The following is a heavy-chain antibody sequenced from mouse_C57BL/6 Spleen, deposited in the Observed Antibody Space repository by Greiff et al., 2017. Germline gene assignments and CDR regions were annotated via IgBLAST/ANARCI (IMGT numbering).Heavy chain of an antibody. J-gene: IGHJ3*01. CDR2: IYPGDGDT. Sequence: VQLQQSGPELVKPGASVKISCKASGYAFSSSWMNWVKQRPGKGLEWIGRIYPGDGDTNYNGKFKGKATLTADKSSSTAYMQLSSLTSEDSAVYFCAREDYYGSSRFAYWGQGTLVTVSA. CDR3: AREDYYGSSRFAY. D-gene: IGHD1-1*01. V-gene: IGHV1-82*01. CDR1: GYAFSSSW.